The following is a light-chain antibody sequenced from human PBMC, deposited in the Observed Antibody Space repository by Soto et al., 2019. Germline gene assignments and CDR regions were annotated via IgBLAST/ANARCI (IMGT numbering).Light chain of an antibody. V-gene: IGKV1-9*01. CDR1: QGISSS. CDR2: GAS. Sequence: DIKLTQSPSFLSASVGDRVTITCRASQGISSSLAWYQQKPGKAPNLLIYGASALQSGVPSRFSGSGSGTEFTLTISSLQPEDFATYYCQQLNSYPLTFGGGTKVDI. CDR3: QQLNSYPLT. J-gene: IGKJ4*01.